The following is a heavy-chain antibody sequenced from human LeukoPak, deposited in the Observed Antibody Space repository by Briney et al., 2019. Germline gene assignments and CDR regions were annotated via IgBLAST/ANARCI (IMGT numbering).Heavy chain of an antibody. Sequence: ASVKVSCKASGYTFTSYGISWVRQAPGQGLEWMGWISAYNGNTNYAQKLQGRVTMTTDTSTSTAYMELSSLYSDDTAVYHCARGNYDVFVDYWGQGTLVTVSS. CDR2: ISAYNGNT. J-gene: IGHJ4*02. CDR1: GYTFTSYG. V-gene: IGHV1-18*01. D-gene: IGHD3-9*01. CDR3: ARGNYDVFVDY.